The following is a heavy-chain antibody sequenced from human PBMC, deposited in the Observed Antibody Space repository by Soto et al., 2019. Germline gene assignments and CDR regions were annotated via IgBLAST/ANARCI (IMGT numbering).Heavy chain of an antibody. Sequence: GASVKVSCKASGYTFTNHYMHWVRQAPGQGPEWMGLINPSGTSTLYSQKFQGRLTMTRDTSTSTDYMELSSLTSEDTAVYYCARDNSDYQSWWFDPWGQGTLVTVSS. CDR1: GYTFTNHY. CDR3: ARDNSDYQSWWFDP. D-gene: IGHD3-22*01. J-gene: IGHJ5*02. V-gene: IGHV1-46*03. CDR2: INPSGTST.